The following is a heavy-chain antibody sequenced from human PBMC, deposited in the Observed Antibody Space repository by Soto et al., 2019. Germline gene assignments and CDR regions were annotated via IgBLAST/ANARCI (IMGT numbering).Heavy chain of an antibody. Sequence: EVQLVQSGAEVKKPGESLKISCKGSGYPFSTYWIAWVRQTPGKGFEWMGIFSPADSDARYSPSFQGQVTMSADKSLRTSYLQRIGLKASDSAMYYCARRSGGQRLGPAYVDLWGQGPQVMVSS. D-gene: IGHD3-16*01. CDR3: ARRSGGQRLGPAYVDL. CDR1: GYPFSTYW. J-gene: IGHJ4*02. CDR2: FSPADSDA. V-gene: IGHV5-51*01.